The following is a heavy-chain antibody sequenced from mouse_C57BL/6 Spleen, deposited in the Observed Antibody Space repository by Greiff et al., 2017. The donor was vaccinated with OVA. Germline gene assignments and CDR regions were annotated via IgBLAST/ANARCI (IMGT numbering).Heavy chain of an antibody. V-gene: IGHV1-26*01. Sequence: EVQLQQSGPELVKPGASVKISCKASGYTFTDYYMNWVKQSHGKSLEWIGDINPNNGGTSYNQKFKGKATLTVDKSSSTAYMELRSLTSEDSAVYYCARGGLLGDYAMDYWGQGTSVTVSS. CDR2: INPNNGGT. CDR3: ARGGLLGDYAMDY. J-gene: IGHJ4*01. D-gene: IGHD3-1*01. CDR1: GYTFTDYY.